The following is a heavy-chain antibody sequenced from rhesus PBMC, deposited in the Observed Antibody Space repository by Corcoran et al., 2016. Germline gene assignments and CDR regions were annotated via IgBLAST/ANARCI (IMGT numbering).Heavy chain of an antibody. CDR3: TREDDGGDFDS. CDR2: IRNKANSYTT. Sequence: EVQLVESGGGLVQPGGSLRLSCTASVLTFSTSSFHWFRHAPGHGLEWVGLIRNKANSYTTAYAAAVKGRFTISRDESKNTLYLQMSSLKTEDTAVYYCTREDDGGDFDSWGQGVLVTVSS. CDR1: VLTFSTSS. D-gene: IGHD3-9*01. J-gene: IGHJ4*01. V-gene: IGHV3-13*01.